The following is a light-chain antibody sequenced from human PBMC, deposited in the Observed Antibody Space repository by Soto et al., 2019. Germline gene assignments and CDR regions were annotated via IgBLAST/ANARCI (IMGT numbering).Light chain of an antibody. J-gene: IGKJ2*01. CDR2: GTS. CDR1: QSVSRNY. Sequence: EIVLTQSPGTLSLSPGERATLSCRASQSVSRNYLAWYQQKPGQAPRLIIYGTSSRATGKTDRFSGSGSGTEFSLTISSLEPEDFAIYHCQHRSNWPPMYTFGQGTKLEIK. CDR3: QHRSNWPPMYT. V-gene: IGKV3D-20*02.